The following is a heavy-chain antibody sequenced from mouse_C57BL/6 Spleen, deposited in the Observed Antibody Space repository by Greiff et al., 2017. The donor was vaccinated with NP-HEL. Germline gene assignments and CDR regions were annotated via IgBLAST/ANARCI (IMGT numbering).Heavy chain of an antibody. Sequence: VQLQQPGAELVKPGASVKMSCKASGYTFTSYWITWVKQRPGQGLEWIGDIYPGSGSTNYNEKFKSKATLTVDTSSSTAYMQLSSLTSEDSAVYYCAREATVVTTRDYWGKGTTLTVSS. V-gene: IGHV1-55*01. CDR1: GYTFTSYW. D-gene: IGHD1-1*01. CDR3: AREATVVTTRDY. CDR2: IYPGSGST. J-gene: IGHJ2*01.